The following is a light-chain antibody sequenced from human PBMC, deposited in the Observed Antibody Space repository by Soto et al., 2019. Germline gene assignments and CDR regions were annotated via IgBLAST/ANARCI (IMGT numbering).Light chain of an antibody. CDR2: DAS. CDR1: QSIGSW. Sequence: DIQMTQSPSTLSASVGDRVTITCRASQSIGSWLAWYQQKPGKAPKVLIYDASSLESGVPSRFSGSGSGTEFTLTISSLQPDDFATYYYQQYNSYWTFGQGTKVEIK. V-gene: IGKV1-5*01. CDR3: QQYNSYWT. J-gene: IGKJ1*01.